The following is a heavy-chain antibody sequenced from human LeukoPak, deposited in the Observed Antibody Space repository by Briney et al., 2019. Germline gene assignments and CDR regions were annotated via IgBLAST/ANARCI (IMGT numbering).Heavy chain of an antibody. CDR2: IIPIFGTA. D-gene: IGHD3-3*01. CDR3: ATGGGRCWSGYRYYYYMDV. Sequence: SVKVSCKASGGTFSSYAISWVRQAPGQGLEWMGGIIPIFGTANYAQKFQGRVTITTDESTSTAYMELSSLRSEDTAVYYCATGGGRCWSGYRYYYYMDVWGKGTTVTVSS. V-gene: IGHV1-69*05. CDR1: GGTFSSYA. J-gene: IGHJ6*03.